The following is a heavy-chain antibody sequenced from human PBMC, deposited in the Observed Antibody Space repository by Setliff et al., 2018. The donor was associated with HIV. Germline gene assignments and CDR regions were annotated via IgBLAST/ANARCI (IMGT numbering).Heavy chain of an antibody. CDR2: IFYTGST. Sequence: SETLSLTCSVSGVSTSSSTYYWGWIRQPPGKGLEWIGYIFYTGSTYYNPSLKSRVSISVDTSKNQFSVKLNSVTAADTAVYYCARSISLLRGPLGDVFDIWGQGTMVTVSS. V-gene: IGHV4-39*01. J-gene: IGHJ3*02. CDR1: GVSTSSSTYY. CDR3: ARSISLLRGPLGDVFDI. D-gene: IGHD3-10*01.